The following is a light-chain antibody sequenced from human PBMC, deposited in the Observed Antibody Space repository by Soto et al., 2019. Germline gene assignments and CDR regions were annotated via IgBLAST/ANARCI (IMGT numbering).Light chain of an antibody. CDR2: DVT. V-gene: IGLV2-11*01. J-gene: IGLJ1*01. Sequence: QSVLTQPRSVSGSPGQSVTISCTGTSSDAGRYEYVSWYQQHPGKAPKLIIYDVTERPAGVPDRFSGSKSGNTASLTISGLQAEDEADYSCCSFAGSYTYVFGGGTKVTVL. CDR3: CSFAGSYTYV. CDR1: SSDAGRYEY.